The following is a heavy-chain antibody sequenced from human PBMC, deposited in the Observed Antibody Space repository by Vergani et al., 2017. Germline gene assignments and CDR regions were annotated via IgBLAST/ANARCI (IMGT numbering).Heavy chain of an antibody. J-gene: IGHJ4*02. D-gene: IGHD1-1*01. CDR1: EYSFANNW. CDR3: ARHTTYTDS. Sequence: EVELVQSGPEMRKPGESLKISCKGSEYSFANNWFGWLRQMPGKGLEWMGIIFPADSDTSYSPSFQGQVTISADKSISTAFLQWDSLKASDTALYYCARHTTYTDSWGQGTLVTVSS. CDR2: IFPADSDT. V-gene: IGHV5-51*01.